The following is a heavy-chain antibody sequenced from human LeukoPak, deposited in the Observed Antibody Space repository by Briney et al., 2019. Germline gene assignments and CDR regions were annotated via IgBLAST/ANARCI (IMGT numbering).Heavy chain of an antibody. V-gene: IGHV3-30*02. CDR2: IRGDGTNK. CDR3: AKDLYVSGFYPTSLDD. CDR1: GFTVSTYG. J-gene: IGHJ4*02. D-gene: IGHD3-22*01. Sequence: PGGSLRLSCAASGFTVSTYGMHWVRQAPGKGLEWVAFIRGDGTNKYYADSVKGRFTISRDNSKSTLSLQMDTLRSEDTAVYFCAKDLYVSGFYPTSLDDWRQGTLVTVSS.